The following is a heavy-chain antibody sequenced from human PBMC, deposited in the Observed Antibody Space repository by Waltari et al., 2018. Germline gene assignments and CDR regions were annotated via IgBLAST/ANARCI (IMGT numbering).Heavy chain of an antibody. D-gene: IGHD2-21*02. CDR3: TKEGLGGDRQFDY. CDR1: GFMFSSYS. J-gene: IGHJ4*02. Sequence: EVQLVESGGGLVQPGGSLRLSCVASGFMFSSYSMNWVRLAPGKGLEWVSSISGDNSYTYYSGSVKGRLTISRDNAKNSLFLQMNGLRDEDTAIYYCTKEGLGGDRQFDYWGQGTLVSVSS. CDR2: ISGDNSYT. V-gene: IGHV3-21*06.